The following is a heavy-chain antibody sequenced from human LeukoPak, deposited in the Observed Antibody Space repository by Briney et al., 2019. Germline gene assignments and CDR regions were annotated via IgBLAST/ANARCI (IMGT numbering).Heavy chain of an antibody. CDR1: GFTVSSNY. Sequence: GGSLRLSCAASGFTVSSNYMSWVRQAPGRGLEWVSVIYSGGSTYYADSVKGRFTISTDNSRNTLYLQMNSLRAEDTAVYYCARDGYSSGYFDFWGQGTLVTVSS. CDR3: ARDGYSSGYFDF. V-gene: IGHV3-53*01. CDR2: IYSGGST. D-gene: IGHD3-22*01. J-gene: IGHJ4*02.